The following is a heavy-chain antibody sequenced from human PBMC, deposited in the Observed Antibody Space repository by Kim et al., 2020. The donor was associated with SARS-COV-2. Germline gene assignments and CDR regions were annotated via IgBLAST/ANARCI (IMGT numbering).Heavy chain of an antibody. CDR2: VYYTGAT. D-gene: IGHD3-10*01. V-gene: IGHV4-39*01. CDR1: GGSISSSGYY. J-gene: IGHJ4*02. CDR3: ARHFRGISIRFLGLFQFDY. Sequence: SETLSLTCTVSGGSISSSGYYWGWIRQPPGKGLEWIGSVYYTGATYYNPSLKSRVTISVDTSNNQFSLKLCSVTAADTAVYYCARHFRGISIRFLGLFQFDYWGQGTLVTVSS.